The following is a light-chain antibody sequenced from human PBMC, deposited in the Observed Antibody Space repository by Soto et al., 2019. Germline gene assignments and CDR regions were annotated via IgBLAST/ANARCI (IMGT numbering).Light chain of an antibody. CDR2: DVS. Sequence: QSVLTQPASVSGSPRQSITISCTGTSSDVAAYNSVSWYQQHPGKAPKLMIYDVSNRPSGVSNRFSGSKSDYTASLTISGLQPEDEADYYCSSYTSSGTVIFGGGTQLTVL. CDR3: SSYTSSGTVI. CDR1: SSDVAAYNS. J-gene: IGLJ7*01. V-gene: IGLV2-14*01.